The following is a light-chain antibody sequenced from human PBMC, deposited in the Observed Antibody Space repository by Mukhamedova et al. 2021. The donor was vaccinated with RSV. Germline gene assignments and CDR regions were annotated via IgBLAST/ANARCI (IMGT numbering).Light chain of an antibody. J-gene: IGLJ3*02. CDR3: CSYAGSYTWV. Sequence: DVGRYNYVSWYQQNSGNVPKLMIFDVTNRPSGVPDRFSGSKSANTASLTISGLQAEDEADYYCCSYAGSYTWVFGGGTTLTVL. CDR2: DVT. V-gene: IGLV2-11*01. CDR1: DVGRYNY.